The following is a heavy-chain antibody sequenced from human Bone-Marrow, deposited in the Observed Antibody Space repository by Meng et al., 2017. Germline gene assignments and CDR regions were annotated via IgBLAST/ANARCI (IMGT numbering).Heavy chain of an antibody. Sequence: SVKVSCKASGGTFSSYAISWVRQAPGQGLEWMGGIIPIFGTANYAQKFQGRVTMTRDTSTSTVYMELSSLRSEVTAVYYCARDLDCSGGSCYLHFDYWGQGTLVTVSS. D-gene: IGHD2-15*01. J-gene: IGHJ4*02. V-gene: IGHV1-69*05. CDR3: ARDLDCSGGSCYLHFDY. CDR2: IIPIFGTA. CDR1: GGTFSSYA.